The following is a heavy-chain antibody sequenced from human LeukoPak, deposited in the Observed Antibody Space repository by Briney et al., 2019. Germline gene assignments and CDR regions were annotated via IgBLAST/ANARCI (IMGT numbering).Heavy chain of an antibody. CDR3: ARGEGIVGATFHY. J-gene: IGHJ4*02. D-gene: IGHD1-26*01. V-gene: IGHV4-59*01. CDR2: IYYSGST. CDR1: GGSISSYY. Sequence: SETLSLTCTVSGGSISSYYWSWIRQPPGKGLEWIGYIYYSGSTNYNPSLKSRVTISVDTSKNQFSLKLSSVTAADTAVYYCARGEGIVGATFHYWGQGTLVTVSS.